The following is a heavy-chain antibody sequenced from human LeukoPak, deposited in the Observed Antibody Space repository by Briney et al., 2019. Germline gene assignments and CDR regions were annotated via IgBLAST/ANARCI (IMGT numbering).Heavy chain of an antibody. D-gene: IGHD4-17*01. J-gene: IGHJ4*02. V-gene: IGHV4-34*01. CDR2: INHSGST. CDR1: GGSFSGYY. CDR3: ARGGHDYGDYHLDY. Sequence: SETLSLTCAVSGGSFSGYYWSWIRQPPGKGLEWIGEINHSGSTNYNPSLKSRVTISVDTSKNQFSLKLSSVTAADTAVYYCARGGHDYGDYHLDYWGQGTLVTVSS.